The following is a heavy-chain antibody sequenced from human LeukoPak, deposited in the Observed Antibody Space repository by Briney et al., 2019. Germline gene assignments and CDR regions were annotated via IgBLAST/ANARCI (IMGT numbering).Heavy chain of an antibody. CDR3: ARGPVLLLDY. Sequence: PSETLSLTCTASGGSISSYYWSWIRQPPGKGLEWIGYIYYSGSTNYNPSLKSRVTIPVDTSKNQFSLKLSSVTAADTAVYYCARGPVLLLDYWGQGTLVTVSS. V-gene: IGHV4-59*01. CDR2: IYYSGST. J-gene: IGHJ4*02. CDR1: GGSISSYY. D-gene: IGHD3-10*01.